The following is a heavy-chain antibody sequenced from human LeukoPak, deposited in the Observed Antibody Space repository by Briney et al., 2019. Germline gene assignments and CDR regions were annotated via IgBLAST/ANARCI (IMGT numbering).Heavy chain of an antibody. CDR1: GGSISSGGYS. CDR3: VRDRELQY. J-gene: IGHJ4*02. V-gene: IGHV4-30-2*02. D-gene: IGHD1-7*01. CDR2: IYHSGST. Sequence: SQTLSLTCAVSGGSISSGGYSWSWIRQPPGKGLEWIGYIYHSGSTYYNPSLKSRATISADTSKNQFSLRLSSVTAADTAIYYCVRDRELQYWGQGTLVTVSS.